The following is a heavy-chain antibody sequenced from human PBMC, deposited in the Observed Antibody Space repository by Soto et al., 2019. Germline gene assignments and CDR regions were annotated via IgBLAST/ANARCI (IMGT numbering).Heavy chain of an antibody. CDR3: ARDYYDSSGYYFLRY. J-gene: IGHJ4*02. D-gene: IGHD3-22*01. CDR1: GFTFSSYS. CDR2: ISSSSSTI. Sequence: GGSLRLSCAASGFTFSSYSMNWVRQAPGKGLEWVSYISSSSSTIYYADSVKGRFTISRDNAKNSLYLQVNSLRAGDTAVYYCARDYYDSSGYYFLRYWGQGTQVTVSS. V-gene: IGHV3-48*01.